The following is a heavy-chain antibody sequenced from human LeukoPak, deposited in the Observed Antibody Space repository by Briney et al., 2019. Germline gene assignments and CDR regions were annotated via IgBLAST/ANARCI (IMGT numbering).Heavy chain of an antibody. V-gene: IGHV3-7*01. D-gene: IGHD4-17*01. Sequence: GGSLRLSCAASGFTFSSYWMTWVRQAPGKGLEWVADIKQDGSEKYYVDSVKGRFTISRDNAKNSLYLQMNSLRAEDTAVYYCARVSPNTATTLQYFDYWGQGTLVTVSS. CDR3: ARVSPNTATTLQYFDY. CDR2: IKQDGSEK. J-gene: IGHJ4*02. CDR1: GFTFSSYW.